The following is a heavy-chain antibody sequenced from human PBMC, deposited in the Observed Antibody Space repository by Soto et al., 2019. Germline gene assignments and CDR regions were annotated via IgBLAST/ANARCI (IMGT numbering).Heavy chain of an antibody. CDR1: GYTFTGYY. CDR2: INPNSGGT. D-gene: IGHD3-3*01. J-gene: IGHJ6*03. Sequence: QVQLVQSGAEVKKPGASVKVSCKASGYTFTGYYMHWVRQAPGQGLEWMGWINPNSGGTNYAQKFQGWVTMTRDTSISTACMELSRLRSDDTAVYYCAREAGLRFLEWPDPYYYMDVWGKGTTVTVSS. CDR3: AREAGLRFLEWPDPYYYMDV. V-gene: IGHV1-2*04.